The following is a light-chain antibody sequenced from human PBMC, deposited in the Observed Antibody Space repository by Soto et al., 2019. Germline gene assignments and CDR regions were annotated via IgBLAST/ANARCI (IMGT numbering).Light chain of an antibody. CDR1: HSISSW. V-gene: IGKV1-5*01. CDR2: DAS. CDR3: QQYNTYSPERT. Sequence: DIQMTRSPSTLSASVGDRVTITCRASHSISSWLAWYQQKPGKAPKLLIPDASSLESGVRSRFSGSGSGTEFTLTISSLQPDDFATYYCQQYNTYSPERTFGQGTKVDIK. J-gene: IGKJ1*01.